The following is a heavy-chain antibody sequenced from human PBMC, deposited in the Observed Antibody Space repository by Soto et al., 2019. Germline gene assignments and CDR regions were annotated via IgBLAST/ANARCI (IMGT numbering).Heavy chain of an antibody. CDR2: IYTRGNT. J-gene: IGHJ4*02. V-gene: IGHV4-4*07. D-gene: IGHD2-21*02. CDR1: GGSIDTYS. CDR3: ARERTAFDR. Sequence: PSETLSLTCTVSGGSIDTYSWIWIRQSAEKGLEWIGRIYTRGNTNYNPTLMSRVTMSIDKPKNQFSLKQTSVTAADTAIYYYARERTAFDRWGPGTLVTVSS.